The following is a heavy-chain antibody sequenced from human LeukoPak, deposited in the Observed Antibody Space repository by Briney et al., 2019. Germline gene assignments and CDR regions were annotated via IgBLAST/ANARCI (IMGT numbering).Heavy chain of an antibody. J-gene: IGHJ4*02. CDR2: ISYDGTNQ. CDR3: AKEDYDGSGSYLGY. CDR1: GFTLSSYG. V-gene: IGHV3-30*18. Sequence: GRSLRLSCAASGFTLSSYGMHWVRHAPGKGLEWVAVISYDGTNQYYADSVKGRFTVSRDNSKNALYLQMNSLRAEDTAVYHCAKEDYDGSGSYLGYWGQGTLVTVSS. D-gene: IGHD3-10*01.